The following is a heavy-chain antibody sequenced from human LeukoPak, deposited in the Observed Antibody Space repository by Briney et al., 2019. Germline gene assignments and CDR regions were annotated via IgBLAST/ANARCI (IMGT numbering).Heavy chain of an antibody. CDR2: INPSGGST. D-gene: IGHD3-22*01. Sequence: ASVKVSCKASGYTFTSYYMHWVRQAPGQGLEWMGTINPSGGSTSYAQKFQGRVTMTRDTSTSTVYMELSSLRSEDTAVYYCASQDSSGYNLGYWGQGTLVTVSS. J-gene: IGHJ4*02. CDR3: ASQDSSGYNLGY. CDR1: GYTFTSYY. V-gene: IGHV1-46*03.